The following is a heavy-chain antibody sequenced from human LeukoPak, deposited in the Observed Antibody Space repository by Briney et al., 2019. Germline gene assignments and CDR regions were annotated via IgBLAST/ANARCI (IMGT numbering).Heavy chain of an antibody. Sequence: PGGSLRLSCTASGFTFGDYAMSWFRQAPGKGLEWVSAISGSGGSTYYADSVKGRFTISRDNSKNTLYLQMNSLRAEDTAVYYCAKDSAAVAGMFDYWGQGTLVTVSS. D-gene: IGHD6-19*01. V-gene: IGHV3-23*01. CDR2: ISGSGGST. CDR3: AKDSAAVAGMFDY. J-gene: IGHJ4*02. CDR1: GFTFGDYA.